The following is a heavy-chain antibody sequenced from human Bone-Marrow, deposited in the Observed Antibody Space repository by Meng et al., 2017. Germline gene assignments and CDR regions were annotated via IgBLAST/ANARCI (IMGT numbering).Heavy chain of an antibody. CDR1: GFTFSSYS. J-gene: IGHJ4*02. CDR3: ASIGSSWSVDY. D-gene: IGHD6-13*01. V-gene: IGHV3-21*01. CDR2: ISSSSSYI. Sequence: GESLKSSCAASGFTFSSYSMNWVRQAPGKGLEWVSSISSSSSYIYYADSVKGRFTISRDNAKNSLYLQMNSLRAEDTAVYYCASIGSSWSVDYWGQGTLVTVSS.